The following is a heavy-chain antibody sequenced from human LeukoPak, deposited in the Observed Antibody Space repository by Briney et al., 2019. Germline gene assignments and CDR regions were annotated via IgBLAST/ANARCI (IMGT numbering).Heavy chain of an antibody. Sequence: GGSLRLSRAASGFTFSSYSMNWVRQAPGKGLGWVSYISSSSSTIYYADSVKGRFTISRDNAKNSLYLQMNSLRAEDTAVYYCARNPLDTYYYMDVWGKGTTVTVSS. CDR1: GFTFSSYS. CDR3: ARNPLDTYYYMDV. J-gene: IGHJ6*03. D-gene: IGHD5-18*01. V-gene: IGHV3-48*01. CDR2: ISSSSSTI.